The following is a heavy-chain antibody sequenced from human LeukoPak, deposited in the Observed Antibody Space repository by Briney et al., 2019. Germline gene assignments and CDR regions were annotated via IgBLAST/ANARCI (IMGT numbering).Heavy chain of an antibody. CDR2: IYSGGST. V-gene: IGHV3-53*01. D-gene: IGHD6-19*01. Sequence: GGSLRLSCAASGFTVSSNYMSWVRQAPGKGLEWVSVIYSGGSTYYADSVKGRFTISRDNSKNTLYLQMNSLRAEDTAVYYCARDSPISSGWSYFDYWGQGTLVTVSS. CDR1: GFTVSSNY. J-gene: IGHJ4*02. CDR3: ARDSPISSGWSYFDY.